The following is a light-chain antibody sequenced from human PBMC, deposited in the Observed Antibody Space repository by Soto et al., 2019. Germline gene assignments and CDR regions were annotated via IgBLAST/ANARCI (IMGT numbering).Light chain of an antibody. V-gene: IGKV3-15*01. CDR2: EVS. CDR1: QGITTN. CDR3: QQYNNWPFS. Sequence: EIVMTQSPATLSVSPGERARLSCRAGQGITTNFAWYQQKSGQSPRLLIYEVSIRATGGPARFSGTGAETVFTLTSSGLQSEDSAVYLCQQYNNWPFSFGPGTRLEIK. J-gene: IGKJ5*01.